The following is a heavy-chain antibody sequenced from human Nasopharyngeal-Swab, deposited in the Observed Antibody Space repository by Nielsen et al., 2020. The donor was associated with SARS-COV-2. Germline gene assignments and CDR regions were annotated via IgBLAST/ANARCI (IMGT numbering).Heavy chain of an antibody. J-gene: IGHJ1*01. V-gene: IGHV5-51*01. D-gene: IGHD6-13*01. CDR2: IYPGDSDT. Sequence: GVSLEISCKGSGYSFTSYWIGWGRQMPGKGLEWMGIIYPGDSDTRYRPSFQGQVAISAYKSISPDCLQWSSLKASDTAMYYCARLRSSSWYDPGDFQHWGQGTLVTVSS. CDR3: ARLRSSSWYDPGDFQH. CDR1: GYSFTSYW.